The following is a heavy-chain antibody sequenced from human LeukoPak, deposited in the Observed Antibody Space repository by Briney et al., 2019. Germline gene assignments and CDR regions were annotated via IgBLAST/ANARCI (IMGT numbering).Heavy chain of an antibody. Sequence: PSETLSLTCVVYGGSLSSYYWSWIRQPPGKGLEWIAYMSNSGSTYYNPSLKSRVTMSEDTSKNQFSLKVISVTAADTAVYYCASHSSDWSFDYWGQGTLVTVSS. J-gene: IGHJ4*02. CDR2: MSNSGST. CDR3: ASHSSDWSFDY. CDR1: GGSLSSYY. V-gene: IGHV4-59*12. D-gene: IGHD6-19*01.